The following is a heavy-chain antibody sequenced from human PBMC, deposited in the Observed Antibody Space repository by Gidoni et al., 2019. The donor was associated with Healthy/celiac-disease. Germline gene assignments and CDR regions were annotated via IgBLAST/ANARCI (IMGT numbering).Heavy chain of an antibody. CDR2: ISSSGSTI. J-gene: IGHJ3*02. CDR3: ARDGGMITFGGGAFDI. CDR1: GFTFSSYE. V-gene: IGHV3-48*03. D-gene: IGHD3-16*01. Sequence: EVQLVESGGGLVQPGGSLRLSCAASGFTFSSYEMTWVRQAPGKGLEWVSYISSSGSTIYYADSVKGRFTISRDNAKNSLYLQMNSLRAEDTAVYYCARDGGMITFGGGAFDIWGQGTMVTVSS.